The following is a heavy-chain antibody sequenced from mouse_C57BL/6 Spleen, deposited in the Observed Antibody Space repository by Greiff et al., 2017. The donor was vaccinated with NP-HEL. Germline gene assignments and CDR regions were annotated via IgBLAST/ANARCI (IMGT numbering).Heavy chain of an antibody. D-gene: IGHD1-1*01. CDR2: ISDGGSYT. J-gene: IGHJ2*01. CDR1: GFTFSSYA. V-gene: IGHV5-4*01. Sequence: EVQLVESGGGLVKPGGSLKLSCAASGFTFSSYAMSWVRQTPEKRLEWVATISDGGSYTYYPANVKGRFTISRDNAKNNLYLQMSHLKSEDTAMYYCARVSYGSSYGYFDYWGQGTTLTVSS. CDR3: ARVSYGSSYGYFDY.